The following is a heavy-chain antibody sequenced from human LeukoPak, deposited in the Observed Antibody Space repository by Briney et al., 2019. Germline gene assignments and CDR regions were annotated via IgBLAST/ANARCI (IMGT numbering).Heavy chain of an antibody. CDR1: GFTFSSYA. J-gene: IGHJ4*02. CDR3: ANPPGGVIRY. CDR2: ISYDGSNK. Sequence: GRSLRLSCAASGFTFSSYAMHWVRQAPGKGLEWVAVISYDGSNKYYADSVKGRFTISRDNSKNTLYLQMNSLRAEDTAVYYCANPPGGVIRYWGQGTLVTVSS. V-gene: IGHV3-30-3*01. D-gene: IGHD3-10*01.